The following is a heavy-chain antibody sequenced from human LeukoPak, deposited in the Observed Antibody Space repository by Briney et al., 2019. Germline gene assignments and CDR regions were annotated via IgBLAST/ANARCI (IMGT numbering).Heavy chain of an antibody. CDR2: INHSRST. V-gene: IGHV4-34*01. D-gene: IGHD4-23*01. CDR3: ARGRARWSFDY. J-gene: IGHJ4*02. Sequence: SETLSLTCAVYGGSFSGYYWSWIRQPPGKGLEWIGEINHSRSTNYNPSLKSRVTISVDTSKNQFSLKLSSVTAADTAVYYCARGRARWSFDYWGQGTLVTVSS. CDR1: GGSFSGYY.